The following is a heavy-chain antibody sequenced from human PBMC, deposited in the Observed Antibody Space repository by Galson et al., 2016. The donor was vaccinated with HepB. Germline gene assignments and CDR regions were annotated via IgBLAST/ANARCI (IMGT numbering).Heavy chain of an antibody. CDR2: ISYDGKSE. D-gene: IGHD3-16*01. CDR1: GFTFSTYG. J-gene: IGHJ5*02. V-gene: IGHV3-30*03. Sequence: SLRLSCAASGFTFSTYGMHWVRQAPGKGLEWVALISYDGKSESYPDSVKGRVTISSDDAKNSLYLQMNSLRADDTAVYYCAGGTYHNWFDAWGQGTLVTVSS. CDR3: AGGTYHNWFDA.